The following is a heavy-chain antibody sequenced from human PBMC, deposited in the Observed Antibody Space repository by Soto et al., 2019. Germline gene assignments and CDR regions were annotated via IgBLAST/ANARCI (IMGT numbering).Heavy chain of an antibody. J-gene: IGHJ4*02. CDR2: IYYSGST. D-gene: IGHD3-3*01. V-gene: IGHV4-39*01. CDR1: GGSISSSSYY. Sequence: SETLSLTCTVSGGSISSSSYYWGWIRQPPGKGLEWIGSIYYSGSTYYNPSLKSRVTISVDTSKNQFSLKLSSVTAADTAVYYCARHRTTTIFGVTIHRGVDYWGQGTLVTVAS. CDR3: ARHRTTTIFGVTIHRGVDY.